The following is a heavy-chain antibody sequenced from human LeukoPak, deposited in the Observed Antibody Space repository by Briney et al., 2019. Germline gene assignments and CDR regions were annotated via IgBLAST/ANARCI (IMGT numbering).Heavy chain of an antibody. V-gene: IGHV3-64D*06. J-gene: IGHJ4*02. D-gene: IGHD3-10*01. CDR1: GFTFSSYA. Sequence: GGSLRLSCSASGFTFSSYAMHWVRQAPGKGLEYVSAISSKGGSTYYADSVKGRFTISRDNSKNTLYLQMSSLRAEDTAVYYCVKERLLWFGELSNYFDYWGQGTLVTVSS. CDR2: ISSKGGST. CDR3: VKERLLWFGELSNYFDY.